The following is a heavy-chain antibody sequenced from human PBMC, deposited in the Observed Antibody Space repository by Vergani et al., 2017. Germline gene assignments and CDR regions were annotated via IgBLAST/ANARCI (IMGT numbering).Heavy chain of an antibody. Sequence: EVQLLESGGGLVQPGGSLRLSCAASGFTFSSYAMSWVRQAPGKGLEWVSAISVSGGSTYYADSVKGRFTISRDNSKNTLYLQMNSLRAEDTAVYYCAKAPQGYYYYMDVWGKGTTVTVSS. V-gene: IGHV3-23*01. CDR3: AKAPQGYYYYMDV. CDR1: GFTFSSYA. J-gene: IGHJ6*03. CDR2: ISVSGGST.